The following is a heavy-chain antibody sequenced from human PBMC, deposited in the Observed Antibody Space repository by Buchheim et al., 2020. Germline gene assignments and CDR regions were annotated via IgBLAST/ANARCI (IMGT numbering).Heavy chain of an antibody. V-gene: IGHV1-46*01. J-gene: IGHJ4*02. CDR3: AREEALGYCSGGSCLYFDY. CDR2: INPSDGST. CDR1: GYTFTNYY. Sequence: QVQLVQSGAEAKKPGASVKVSCKASGYTFTNYYMHWVRQAPGQGLEWMGIINPSDGSTSYAQKFQGRVTMTRDTSTSTVYMELSSLRSEDTAVYYCAREEALGYCSGGSCLYFDYWGQGTL. D-gene: IGHD2-15*01.